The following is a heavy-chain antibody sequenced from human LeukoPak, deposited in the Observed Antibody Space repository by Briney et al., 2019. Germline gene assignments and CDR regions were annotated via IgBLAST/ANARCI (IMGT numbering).Heavy chain of an antibody. V-gene: IGHV4-61*01. J-gene: IGHJ4*02. CDR1: GGSVSSGSYY. D-gene: IGHD4-17*01. Sequence: SETLSLTCTVSGGSVSSGSYYWSWIRQPPGKGLEWIGYIYYGGSTNYNPSLKSRVTISVDTSKNQFSLKLSSVTAADTAVYYCASSTVTVDYWGQGTLVTVSS. CDR2: IYYGGST. CDR3: ASSTVTVDY.